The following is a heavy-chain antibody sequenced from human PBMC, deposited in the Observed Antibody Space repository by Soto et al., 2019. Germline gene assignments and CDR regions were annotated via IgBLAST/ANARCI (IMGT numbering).Heavy chain of an antibody. Sequence: GGSLRLSCTASGFTCSTYAMSWVRQAPGKGLEWVSTISDSGSTYYADSVKGRFTISRDNSKNTLYLEMNSLRAEDTAVYYCAKDKGGRYCSRTSCLYSFDYWGQGTLVTVSS. V-gene: IGHV3-23*01. CDR2: ISDSGST. CDR1: GFTCSTYA. D-gene: IGHD2-2*01. J-gene: IGHJ4*02. CDR3: AKDKGGRYCSRTSCLYSFDY.